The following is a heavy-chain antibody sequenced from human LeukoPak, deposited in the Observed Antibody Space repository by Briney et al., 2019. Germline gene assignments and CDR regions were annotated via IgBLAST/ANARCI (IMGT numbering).Heavy chain of an antibody. CDR1: GFTFSSYW. Sequence: GGSLRLSCAASGFTFSSYWMHWVRQAPGKGVVWVARINTHGSSTSYGVSVQGRFTISRDNAKNTLYLQMNNLRAEHTAVYYCVRDVWGDRDGFFDCWGQGTLVTVSS. D-gene: IGHD5-24*01. V-gene: IGHV3-74*01. CDR2: INTHGSST. CDR3: VRDVWGDRDGFFDC. J-gene: IGHJ4*02.